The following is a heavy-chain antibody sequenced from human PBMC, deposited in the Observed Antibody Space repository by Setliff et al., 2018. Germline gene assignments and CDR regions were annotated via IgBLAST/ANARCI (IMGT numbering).Heavy chain of an antibody. CDR3: ARAMVRGVIINGFDY. Sequence: SETLSLTCTVSGGSISSSSYYWGWIRQPPGKGLEWIGSIYYSGSTYYNPSLKSRVTISVDTSKNQFSLKLSSVTAADTAVYYCARAMVRGVIINGFDYWGQGTLVTVSS. V-gene: IGHV4-39*07. CDR1: GGSISSSSYY. J-gene: IGHJ4*02. CDR2: IYYSGST. D-gene: IGHD3-10*01.